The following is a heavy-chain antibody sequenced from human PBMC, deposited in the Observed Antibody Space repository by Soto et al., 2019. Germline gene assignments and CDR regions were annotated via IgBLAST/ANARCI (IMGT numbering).Heavy chain of an antibody. CDR3: ARLESIAGPGGYYSYCMDV. Sequence: QVQLVQSGAEVKKPGSSVKVSCKASGGTFSSYAISWVRQAPGQGLEWMGGIIPIFGTANYAQKFQGRVTITADEYTSTAYMELSSLRSEDTAVEYSARLESIAGPGGYYSYCMDVWGQGTTVTVSS. J-gene: IGHJ6*02. D-gene: IGHD6-6*01. CDR2: IIPIFGTA. CDR1: GGTFSSYA. V-gene: IGHV1-69*01.